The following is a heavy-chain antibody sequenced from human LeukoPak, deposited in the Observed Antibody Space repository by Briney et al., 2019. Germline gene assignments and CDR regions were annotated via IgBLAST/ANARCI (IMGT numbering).Heavy chain of an antibody. D-gene: IGHD3-22*01. CDR3: TRGSNRDDSSDFDC. CDR1: GFTFDNYA. J-gene: IGHJ4*02. V-gene: IGHV3-49*04. CDR2: IRSVVYGGTT. Sequence: GGSLRLSCEASGFTFDNYAMSWVRQAPGKGLEWVGRIRSVVYGGTTESAAPVRGRFTISRDDSENTFYLQMNSLEIEDTAVYYCTRGSNRDDSSDFDCWGQGTLVTVSP.